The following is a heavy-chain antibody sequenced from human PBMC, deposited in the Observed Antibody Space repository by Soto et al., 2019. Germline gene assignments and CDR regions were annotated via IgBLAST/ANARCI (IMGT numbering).Heavy chain of an antibody. J-gene: IGHJ5*02. V-gene: IGHV1-3*01. CDR2: INAGNGNT. CDR1: GYTFTSYA. Sequence: ASVKVSCKASGYTFTSYAMHWVRQAPGQRLEWMGYINAGNGNTKYSQKFQGRVTITRDTSASTAYMELSSLRSEDTAVYYCARVSVRNWFDPWGQGTLVTVSS. CDR3: ARVSVRNWFDP. D-gene: IGHD3-10*01.